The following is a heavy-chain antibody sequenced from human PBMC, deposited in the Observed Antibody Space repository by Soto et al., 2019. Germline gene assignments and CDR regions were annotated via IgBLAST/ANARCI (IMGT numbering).Heavy chain of an antibody. Sequence: GGSLRLSCAASGFTFSSYWMSWVRQAPGKGLEWVANIKQDGSEKYYVDSVKGRFTISRDNAKNSVYLQMNSLRAEDTAVYYCAGGRYCRGGRCYFNSRGKGTPVTVSS. CDR1: GFTFSSYW. J-gene: IGHJ4*02. V-gene: IGHV3-7*04. CDR2: IKQDGSEK. CDR3: AGGRYCRGGRCYFNS. D-gene: IGHD2-15*01.